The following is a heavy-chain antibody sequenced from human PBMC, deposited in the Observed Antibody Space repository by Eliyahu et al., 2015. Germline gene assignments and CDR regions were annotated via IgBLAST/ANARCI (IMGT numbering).Heavy chain of an antibody. CDR3: ARDRSYYDSSDGLGY. J-gene: IGHJ4*02. CDR1: XGSISSGGYY. CDR2: IFYSGST. V-gene: IGHV4-31*03. Sequence: QVQLQESGPGLVKPSQTLSLTCTVSXGSISSGGYYWSWIRQPPGKGLEWIGYIFYSGSTYYNPSLKSRVAISVDTSKNQFSLQLSSVTAADTAVYYCARDRSYYDSSDGLGYWGQGTLVTVSS. D-gene: IGHD3-22*01.